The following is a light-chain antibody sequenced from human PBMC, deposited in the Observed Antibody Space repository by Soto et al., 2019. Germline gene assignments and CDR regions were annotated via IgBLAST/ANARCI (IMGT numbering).Light chain of an antibody. V-gene: IGLV1-40*01. CDR2: GNS. Sequence: SVLTQPPSVSGAPGQRVTISCTGSSSNIGAGYDVHWYQQLPGTAPKLLIYGNSNRPSGVPDRFPGSKSGTSASLAITGLQAEDEADYYCQSYDSSLSGSNYVFGTGTKVTVL. CDR1: SSNIGAGYD. CDR3: QSYDSSLSGSNYV. J-gene: IGLJ1*01.